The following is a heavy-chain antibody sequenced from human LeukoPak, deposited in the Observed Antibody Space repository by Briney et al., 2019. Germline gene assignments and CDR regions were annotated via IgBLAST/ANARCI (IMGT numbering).Heavy chain of an antibody. CDR2: IIPIFGTA. J-gene: IGHJ5*02. CDR3: ARDSDCSSTSCYFTSWFDP. D-gene: IGHD2-2*01. Sequence: SVKVSCKASGGTFSSYAISWVRQAPGQGLEWMGGIIPIFGTANYAQKFQGRVTITADKSTSKAYMELSSLRSEDTAVYYCARDSDCSSTSCYFTSWFDPWGQGTLVTVSS. V-gene: IGHV1-69*06. CDR1: GGTFSSYA.